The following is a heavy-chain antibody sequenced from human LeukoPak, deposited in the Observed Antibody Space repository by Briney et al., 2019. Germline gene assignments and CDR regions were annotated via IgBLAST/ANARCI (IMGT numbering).Heavy chain of an antibody. J-gene: IGHJ3*02. D-gene: IGHD3-10*01. V-gene: IGHV4-39*07. Sequence: SETLSLTCTVSGGSISSSSYYWGWIRQPPGKGLEWIGSIYYSGSTYYNPSLKSRVTISVDTSKNQFSLKLSSVTAADTAVYYCARARMRIPGRSTSGTHPDDAFDIWGQGTMVTVSS. CDR2: IYYSGST. CDR1: GGSISSSSYY. CDR3: ARARMRIPGRSTSGTHPDDAFDI.